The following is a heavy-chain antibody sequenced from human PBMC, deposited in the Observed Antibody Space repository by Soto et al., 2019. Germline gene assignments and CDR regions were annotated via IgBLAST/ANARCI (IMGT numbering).Heavy chain of an antibody. J-gene: IGHJ6*02. V-gene: IGHV3-30*18. CDR2: ISYDGSNK. D-gene: IGHD1-26*01. Sequence: QTGGSLRLSCAASGFTFSSYGMHWVRQAPGKGLEWVAVISYDGSNKYYADSVKGRFTISRDNSKNTLYLQMNSLRAEDTAVYYCAKDGSEWEQLPYYYYGMDVWGQGTTVTVSS. CDR3: AKDGSEWEQLPYYYYGMDV. CDR1: GFTFSSYG.